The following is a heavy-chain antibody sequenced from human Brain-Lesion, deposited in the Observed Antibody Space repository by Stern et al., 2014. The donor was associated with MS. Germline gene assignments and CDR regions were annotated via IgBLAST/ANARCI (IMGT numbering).Heavy chain of an antibody. V-gene: IGHV1-2*02. J-gene: IGHJ6*02. D-gene: IGHD3-3*01. CDR3: ARDQRGITIFGVVTDYYYLGMDV. CDR2: INPNTGGT. Sequence: VQLVESGAEVKKPGASVKVSCKTSGYFFTGYYIHWVRQAPGQGLEWMAWINPNTGGTKNAQKLHGRVTMSRDTSISTAYVELSSLTSDDTAVYYCARDQRGITIFGVVTDYYYLGMDVWGQGTTVTVSS. CDR1: GYFFTGYY.